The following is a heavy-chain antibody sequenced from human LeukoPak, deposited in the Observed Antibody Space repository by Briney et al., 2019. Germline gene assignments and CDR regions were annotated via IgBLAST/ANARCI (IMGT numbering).Heavy chain of an antibody. Sequence: ASVKVSCKASGYTFTSYDINCVRQATGQGLEWMGWMNPNSGNTGYAQKFQGRVTMTRNTSISTAYMELSSLSSEDTAVYYCATVRGSSWYRSVDYYYYMDVWGKGTTVTVSS. CDR3: ATVRGSSWYRSVDYYYYMDV. D-gene: IGHD6-13*01. CDR1: GYTFTSYD. CDR2: MNPNSGNT. V-gene: IGHV1-8*01. J-gene: IGHJ6*03.